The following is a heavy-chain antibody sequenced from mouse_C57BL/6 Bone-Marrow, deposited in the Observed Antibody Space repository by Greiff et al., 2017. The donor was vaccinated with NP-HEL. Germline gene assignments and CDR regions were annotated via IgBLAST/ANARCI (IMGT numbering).Heavy chain of an antibody. CDR1: GYTFTSYG. CDR2: IYPRSGNT. J-gene: IGHJ3*01. D-gene: IGHD1-1*01. V-gene: IGHV1-81*01. Sequence: VQLQQSGAELARPGASVKLSCKASGYTFTSYGISWVKQRTGQGLEWIGEIYPRSGNTYYNEKFKGKATLTADKSSSTAYMELRSLTSEDSAVYFCARDYYGSSTWFAYWGQGTLVTVSA. CDR3: ARDYYGSSTWFAY.